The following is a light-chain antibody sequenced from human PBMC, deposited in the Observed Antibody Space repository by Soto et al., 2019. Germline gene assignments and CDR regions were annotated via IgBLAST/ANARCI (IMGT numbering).Light chain of an antibody. J-gene: IGLJ2*01. V-gene: IGLV4-69*01. CDR1: SGHNSYA. CDR3: PTWGTGIVV. Sequence: QPVLTQSPSASASLGASVKLTGTLSSGHNSYAIAWHQQQPEKGPRYLMKLNSDGSHSKGDGIPDRFSGSSSGDERYLTISSLQSEDEADYYCPTWGTGIVVFGGGTTLTVL. CDR2: LNSDGSH.